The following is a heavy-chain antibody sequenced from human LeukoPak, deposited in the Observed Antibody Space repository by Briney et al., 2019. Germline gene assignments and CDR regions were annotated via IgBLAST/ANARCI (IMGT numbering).Heavy chain of an antibody. J-gene: IGHJ5*02. CDR3: VSITSAT. CDR2: TSDRGDYT. Sequence: PGGSLRLSCAASGFTFSSYSMSWVRQAPGKGLEWVSGTSDRGDYTYYADSVKGRFTISRDNSKNTLFLQMSSLRPEDTAVYYCVSITSATWGQGTLVTVFS. D-gene: IGHD3-10*01. CDR1: GFTFSSYS. V-gene: IGHV3-23*01.